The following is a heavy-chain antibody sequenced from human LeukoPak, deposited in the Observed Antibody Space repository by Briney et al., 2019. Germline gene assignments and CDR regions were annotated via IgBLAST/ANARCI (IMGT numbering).Heavy chain of an antibody. Sequence: GGSLRLSCAASGFTFSSYAMHWVRQAPGKGLEWVAVISYDGSNKYYADSVKGRFTISRDNSKNTLYLQMNSLRAEDTAMYYCARDRYGDYGDFDYWGQGTLVTVSS. D-gene: IGHD4-17*01. J-gene: IGHJ4*02. CDR1: GFTFSSYA. V-gene: IGHV3-30*04. CDR2: ISYDGSNK. CDR3: ARDRYGDYGDFDY.